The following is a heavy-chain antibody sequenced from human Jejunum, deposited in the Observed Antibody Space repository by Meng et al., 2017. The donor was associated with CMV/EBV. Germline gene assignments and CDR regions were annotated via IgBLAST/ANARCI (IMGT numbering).Heavy chain of an antibody. CDR2: IPYALSTT. CDR1: AFTFSAYR. D-gene: IGHD3-9*01. J-gene: IGHJ4*02. CDR3: ATQADPSAYLLDL. Sequence: SAFTFSAYRMHWVRQAPGTGLDWVAYIPYALSTTYYLASVKGRFTISRDHSRTSLSLQMNNLRADDTAVYYCATQADPSAYLLDLWGQGTMVTVSS. V-gene: IGHV3-30*02.